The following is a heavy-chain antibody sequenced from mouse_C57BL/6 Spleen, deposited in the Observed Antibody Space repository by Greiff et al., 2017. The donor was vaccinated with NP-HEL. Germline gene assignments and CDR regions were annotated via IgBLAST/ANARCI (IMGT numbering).Heavy chain of an antibody. Sequence: QVQLQQSGPELVKPGASVKISCKASGYAFSSSWMNWVKQRPGKGLEWIGRIYPGDGDTNYNGKFKGKATLTADKSSSTAYMQLSGLTSEDSAVYFCATVVQYYYAMDYWGQGTSVTVSS. J-gene: IGHJ4*01. CDR3: ATVVQYYYAMDY. D-gene: IGHD1-1*01. V-gene: IGHV1-82*01. CDR2: IYPGDGDT. CDR1: GYAFSSSW.